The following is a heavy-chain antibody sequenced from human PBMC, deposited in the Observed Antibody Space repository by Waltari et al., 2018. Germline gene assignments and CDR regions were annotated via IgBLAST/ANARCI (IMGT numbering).Heavy chain of an antibody. CDR2: INHSGST. V-gene: IGHV4-34*01. CDR1: GGSFSGYY. CDR3: ARGRSLITIFGVVIIPFDY. Sequence: QVQLQQWGAGLLKPLETLSLTCAVYGGSFSGYYWSWIRQPPGKGLEWIGEINHSGSTNHNPSLKSRGTKSVDTSKNQFSLKLSSVTAADTAVYYCARGRSLITIFGVVIIPFDYWGQGTLVTVSS. J-gene: IGHJ4*02. D-gene: IGHD3-3*01.